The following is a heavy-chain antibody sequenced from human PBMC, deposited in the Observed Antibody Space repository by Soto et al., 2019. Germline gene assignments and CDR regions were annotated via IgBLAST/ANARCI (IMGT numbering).Heavy chain of an antibody. J-gene: IGHJ6*02. CDR2: IIPIFGTA. D-gene: IGHD3-10*01. CDR1: GGTFSSYA. CDR3: EREGLYYGSGSYYPYYGMDV. V-gene: IGHV1-69*13. Sequence: ASVKVSCKASGGTFSSYAISWVRQAPGQGLEWMGGIIPIFGTANYAQKFQGRVTITADESTSTAYMELSSLRSEDTAVYYCEREGLYYGSGSYYPYYGMDVWGQGTTVTVSS.